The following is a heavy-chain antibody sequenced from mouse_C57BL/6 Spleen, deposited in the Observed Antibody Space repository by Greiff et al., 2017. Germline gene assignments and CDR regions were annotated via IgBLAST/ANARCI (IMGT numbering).Heavy chain of an antibody. V-gene: IGHV14-4*01. CDR1: GFNIKDDY. CDR3: TRTTVVAGSYFDY. Sequence: EVKLMESGAELVRPGASVKLSCTASGFNIKDDYMHWVKQRPEQGLEWIGWIDPENGDTEYASKFQGKATITADTTSNTAYLQLSSLTSEDTAVYYCTRTTVVAGSYFDYWGQGTTLTVSS. CDR2: IDPENGDT. D-gene: IGHD1-1*01. J-gene: IGHJ2*01.